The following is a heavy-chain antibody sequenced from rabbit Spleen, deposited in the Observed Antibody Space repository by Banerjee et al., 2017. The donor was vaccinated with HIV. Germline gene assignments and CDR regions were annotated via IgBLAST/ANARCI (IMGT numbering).Heavy chain of an antibody. Sequence: QSLEESGGDLVKPGASLTLTCTASGVSFSSNHYMCWVRQAPGKGLEWIACIEGGSSAFSYVASWAKGRFTISRTSSTTVTLQMTGLTAADTATYFCARDGANNVYRANLWGPGTLVTVS. V-gene: IGHV1S40*01. CDR3: ARDGANNVYRANL. CDR2: IEGGSSAFS. CDR1: GVSFSSNHY. J-gene: IGHJ4*01.